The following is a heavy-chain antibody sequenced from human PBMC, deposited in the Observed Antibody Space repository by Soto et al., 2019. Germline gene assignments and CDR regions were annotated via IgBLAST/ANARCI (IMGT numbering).Heavy chain of an antibody. CDR3: ARKIYDYDSGPNFQYYFDS. Sequence: XDSLKVSWKGSGNRFAGYWITLVLQMPGKGLEWMGRIDPSDSQTYYSPSFRGHVTISAAKSITTVFLQWSSLRASDTAMYYCARKIYDYDSGPNFQYYFDSWAQGTLVTVSS. V-gene: IGHV5-10-1*01. D-gene: IGHD3-22*01. CDR2: IDPSDSQT. J-gene: IGHJ4*02. CDR1: GNRFAGYW.